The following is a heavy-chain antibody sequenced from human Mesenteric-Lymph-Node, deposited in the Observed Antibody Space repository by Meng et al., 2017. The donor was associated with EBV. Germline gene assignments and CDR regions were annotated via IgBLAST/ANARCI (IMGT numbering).Heavy chain of an antibody. CDR2: LNHSGGA. Sequence: QVQLQQWGAGLLKPSETLSLTCAVYDGSFSGYWWTWIRQPPGKGLEWIGELNHSGGANYNPSLESRVTTSVDTSKNQFSLKLSSVTAADTAVYYCARGYYYDSPTFSSPFNWLDPWGQGTLVTVSS. J-gene: IGHJ5*02. CDR3: ARGYYYDSPTFSSPFNWLDP. D-gene: IGHD3-22*01. V-gene: IGHV4-34*01. CDR1: DGSFSGYW.